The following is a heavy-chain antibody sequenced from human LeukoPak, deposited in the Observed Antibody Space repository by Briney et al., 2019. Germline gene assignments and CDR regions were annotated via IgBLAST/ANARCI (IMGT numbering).Heavy chain of an antibody. Sequence: GGSLRLSCAASGFTYSNYAMNWVRQAPGKGLEWVSSISGSGGNTHYADSVKGRFTISRDNSKNTLDLQMNSLRAEDTAVYYCAELGITMIGGVWGEGTTVTISS. V-gene: IGHV3-23*01. CDR3: AELGITMIGGV. D-gene: IGHD3-10*02. J-gene: IGHJ6*04. CDR2: ISGSGGNT. CDR1: GFTYSNYA.